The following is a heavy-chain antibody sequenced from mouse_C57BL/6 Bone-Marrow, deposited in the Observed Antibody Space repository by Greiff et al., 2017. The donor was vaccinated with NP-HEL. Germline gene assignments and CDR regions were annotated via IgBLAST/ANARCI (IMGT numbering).Heavy chain of an antibody. J-gene: IGHJ4*01. CDR3: VRSGPLRGDY. D-gene: IGHD1-3*01. CDR2: IRSKSNNYAT. V-gene: IGHV10-1*01. Sequence: EVHLVESGGGLVQPKGSLKLSCAASGFSFNTYAMNWVRQAPGKGLEWVARIRSKSNNYATYYADSVKDRFTISRDDSESMLYLQMNNLKTEDTAMYYCVRSGPLRGDYWGQGTSVTVSS. CDR1: GFSFNTYA.